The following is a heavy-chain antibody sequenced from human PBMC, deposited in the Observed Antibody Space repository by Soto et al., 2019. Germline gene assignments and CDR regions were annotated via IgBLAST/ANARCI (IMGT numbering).Heavy chain of an antibody. V-gene: IGHV3-30*03. D-gene: IGHD3-10*01. CDR2: IAYDGSFK. CDR1: GFTFSYYG. Sequence: QVQLVESGGGVVQPGRSLRLSCAVTGFTFSYYGMHWVRQSPGKGLEWVAFIAYDGSFKSYTDSVKGRFTISRDSSSDTLFLQMDSLRPEDTAVYYFARSASGSYYYNPDHSSPYWGQGTLVTVSS. CDR3: ARSASGSYYYNPDHSSPY. J-gene: IGHJ4*02.